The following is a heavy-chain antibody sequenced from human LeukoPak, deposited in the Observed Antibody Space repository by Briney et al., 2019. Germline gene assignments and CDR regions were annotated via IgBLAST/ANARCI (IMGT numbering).Heavy chain of an antibody. D-gene: IGHD1-26*01. CDR1: GYTFTNYG. CDR2: ISVNNGNT. V-gene: IGHV1-18*01. Sequence: ASVKVSCKASGYTFTNYGISWVRQAPGQGLEWMGRISVNNGNTKYAQNLQGRVTTTTDTSTTTAYLELSSLRSDDTAVYYCARDYTGSYWAYFQYWGQGTLVTVSS. CDR3: ARDYTGSYWAYFQY. J-gene: IGHJ1*01.